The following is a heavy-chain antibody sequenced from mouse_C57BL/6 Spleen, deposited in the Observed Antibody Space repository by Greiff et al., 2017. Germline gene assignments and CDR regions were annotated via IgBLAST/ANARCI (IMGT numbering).Heavy chain of an antibody. V-gene: IGHV2-5*01. J-gene: IGHJ4*01. Sequence: QVQLQQSGPGLVQPSQSLSITCTVSGFSLTSYGVHWVRQSPGKGLEWLGVIWRGGSTDYNAAFMSRLSTTKDNSKSQVFFKMNSLQADDTAIYYCAKNLPMDYWGQGTSVTVSS. CDR1: GFSLTSYG. CDR3: AKNLPMDY. CDR2: IWRGGST.